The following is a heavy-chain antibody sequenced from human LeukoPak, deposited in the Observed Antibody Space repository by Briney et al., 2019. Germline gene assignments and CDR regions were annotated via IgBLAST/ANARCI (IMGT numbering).Heavy chain of an antibody. V-gene: IGHV3-30*18. CDR1: GFTFNNFW. CDR3: AKGPLRGTAAAIDY. D-gene: IGHD2-2*01. J-gene: IGHJ4*02. Sequence: GGSLRLSCVASGFTFNNFWMTWVRQAPGKGLEWVAVISYDGRNKHYPDSVKGRFTISRDISTDTLWLQMDSLRTEDTAVYYCAKGPLRGTAAAIDYWGQGTLVTVSS. CDR2: ISYDGRNK.